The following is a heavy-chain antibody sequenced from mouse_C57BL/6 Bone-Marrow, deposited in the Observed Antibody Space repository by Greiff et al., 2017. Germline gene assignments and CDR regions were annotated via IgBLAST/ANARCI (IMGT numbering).Heavy chain of an antibody. J-gene: IGHJ3*01. D-gene: IGHD1-1*01. CDR3: ARSLLLFAY. V-gene: IGHV1-81*01. CDR1: GYTFTSYG. Sequence: VQLQQSGAELARPGASVKLSCKASGYTFTSYGISWVKQRTGQGLEWIGEIYPRSGNTYYNEKFKGKATLTADKSSSTAYMALRSLTSEDSAVYFCARSLLLFAYWGQGTLVTVSA. CDR2: IYPRSGNT.